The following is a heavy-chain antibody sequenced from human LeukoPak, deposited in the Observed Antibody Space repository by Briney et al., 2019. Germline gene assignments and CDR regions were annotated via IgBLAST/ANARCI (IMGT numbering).Heavy chain of an antibody. Sequence: LSGGSLRLSCAASGFTFSSYAMHWVRQAPGKGLEWVSGLSWNSGSIDYADSVKGRFTISRDNAKNSLYLQMNSLRAEDTALYYCAKGPGMATVKRYLDYWGQGTLVTVSS. V-gene: IGHV3-9*01. CDR3: AKGPGMATVKRYLDY. J-gene: IGHJ4*02. D-gene: IGHD5-24*01. CDR1: GFTFSSYA. CDR2: LSWNSGSI.